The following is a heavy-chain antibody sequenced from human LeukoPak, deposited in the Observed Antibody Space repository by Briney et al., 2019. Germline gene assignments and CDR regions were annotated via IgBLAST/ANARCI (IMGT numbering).Heavy chain of an antibody. CDR3: ARGRPGGSFDY. D-gene: IGHD3-16*01. J-gene: IGHJ4*02. V-gene: IGHV4-34*01. CDR1: GGSLGGYY. Sequence: TPETLSLTCALYGGSLGGYYWSWISQLPGRGLEWDGEIKHSRRTNYSPSLKSRVTISVDTSKNQFSLKLSSVTAADTAVYYCARGRPGGSFDYWGQGTLVTVSS. CDR2: IKHSRRT.